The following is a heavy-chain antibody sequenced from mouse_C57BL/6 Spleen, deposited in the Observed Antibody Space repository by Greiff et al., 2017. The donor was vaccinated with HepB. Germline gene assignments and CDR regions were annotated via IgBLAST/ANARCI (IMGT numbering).Heavy chain of an antibody. CDR2: IRNKVNGYTN. CDR3: VKAVSSGSSYPWFAY. CDR1: GFVFIDYS. V-gene: IGHV7-4*01. J-gene: IGHJ3*01. D-gene: IGHD1-1*01. Sequence: EVNLVDSGGGLVQPGSSLRLSCAASGFVFIDYSMSWVRQPPGKAPEWLALIRNKVNGYTNEYTASVKGRLPISRDNSQNILYLTMNTLRSEDSATYYCVKAVSSGSSYPWFAYWGQGTLVTVSA.